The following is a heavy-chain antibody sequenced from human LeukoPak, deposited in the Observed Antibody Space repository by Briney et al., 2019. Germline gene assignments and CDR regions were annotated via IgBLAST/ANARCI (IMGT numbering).Heavy chain of an antibody. D-gene: IGHD2-15*01. CDR3: ARGWVVAVTWFVQYYGMDV. J-gene: IGHJ6*02. Sequence: KPSETLSLTCAVYGGSFSGYYWSWIRQPPGKGLEWIGEINHSGSTNYNPSLKSRVTISVDTSKNQFSLKLSSVTAADTAVYYCARGWVVAVTWFVQYYGMDVWGQGTTVTVSS. V-gene: IGHV4-34*01. CDR1: GGSFSGYY. CDR2: INHSGST.